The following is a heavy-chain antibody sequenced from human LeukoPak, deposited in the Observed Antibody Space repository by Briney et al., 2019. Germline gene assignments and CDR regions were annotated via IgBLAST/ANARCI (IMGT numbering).Heavy chain of an antibody. D-gene: IGHD4-11*01. Sequence: KSGGSLRLSCAASGFTFSNYAMNWVRQAAGKGLERVSGISGSGGSTYYADSVKGRFTISRDNSKNTLYLQMISLRAEDTAVYYCAKDRYSNYGNWFDPWGQGTLVTV. CDR3: AKDRYSNYGNWFDP. V-gene: IGHV3-23*01. J-gene: IGHJ5*02. CDR1: GFTFSNYA. CDR2: ISGSGGST.